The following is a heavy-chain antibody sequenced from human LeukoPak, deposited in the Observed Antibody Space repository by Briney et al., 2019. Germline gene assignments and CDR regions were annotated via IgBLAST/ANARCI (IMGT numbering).Heavy chain of an antibody. J-gene: IGHJ4*02. Sequence: SETLSLTCTVSGGSISSSSYYWGWIRQPPGKGLEWIGSIYYSGSTYYNPSLKSRVTISVDTSKNQFSLKLSSVTAADTAVYYCAGGGVIVVFPVYWGQGTMVTVSS. CDR3: AGGGVIVVFPVY. CDR2: IYYSGST. CDR1: GGSISSSSYY. D-gene: IGHD2-2*01. V-gene: IGHV4-39*01.